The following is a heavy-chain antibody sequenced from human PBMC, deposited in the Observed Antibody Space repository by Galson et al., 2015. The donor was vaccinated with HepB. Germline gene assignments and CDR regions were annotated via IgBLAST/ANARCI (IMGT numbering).Heavy chain of an antibody. CDR3: ATSPRVRFWSGSLGY. CDR2: FDPEDGET. J-gene: IGHJ4*02. V-gene: IGHV1-24*01. D-gene: IGHD3-3*01. CDR1: GYTLTELS. Sequence: SVKVSCKVSGYTLTELSMHWVRQAPGKGLEWMEGFDPEDGETIYAQKFQGRVTMTEDTSTDTAYMELSSLRSEDTAVYYCATSPRVRFWSGSLGYWGQGTLVTVSS.